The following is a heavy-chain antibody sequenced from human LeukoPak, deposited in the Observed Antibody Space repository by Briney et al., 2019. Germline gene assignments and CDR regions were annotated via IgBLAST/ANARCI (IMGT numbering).Heavy chain of an antibody. Sequence: PGGSLRLSCATSGFTFTACPMAWVRQAPGKGLEWVSSISGSGGRSDYAESVRGRFTISSDSSSNTLYLQMDSLRGDDTAVYYCAKVNNHGYNDYWGQGTLVTVSS. V-gene: IGHV3-23*01. CDR2: ISGSGGRS. CDR1: GFTFTACP. CDR3: AKVNNHGYNDY. D-gene: IGHD5-18*01. J-gene: IGHJ4*02.